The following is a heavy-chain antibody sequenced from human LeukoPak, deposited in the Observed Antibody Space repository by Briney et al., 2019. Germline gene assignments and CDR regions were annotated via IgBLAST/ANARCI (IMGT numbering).Heavy chain of an antibody. CDR2: MNPNSGNT. CDR1: GYTFTSYD. V-gene: IGHV1-8*01. CDR3: ARGPLRYFDWLLKKVYYFDY. Sequence: ASVKVSCKASGYTFTSYDINWVRQATGQGLEWMGWMNPNSGNTGYAQKFQGRVTMTRNTSISTAYMELSSLRSEDTAVYYCARGPLRYFDWLLKKVYYFDYWGQGTLVTVSS. D-gene: IGHD3-9*01. J-gene: IGHJ4*02.